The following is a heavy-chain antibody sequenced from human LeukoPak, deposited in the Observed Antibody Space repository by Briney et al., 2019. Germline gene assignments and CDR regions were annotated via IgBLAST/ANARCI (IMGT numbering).Heavy chain of an antibody. V-gene: IGHV4-59*12. CDR2: IYHSGST. CDR1: GGSISSYY. J-gene: IGHJ4*02. D-gene: IGHD3-16*01. CDR3: ARGRGRVGRLPNFDY. Sequence: PSETLSLTCTVSGGSISSYYWSWIRQPPGKGLEWIGYIYHSGSTYYNPSLKSRVTISVDRSKNQFSLKLSSVTAADTAVYYCARGRGRVGRLPNFDYWGQGTLVTVSS.